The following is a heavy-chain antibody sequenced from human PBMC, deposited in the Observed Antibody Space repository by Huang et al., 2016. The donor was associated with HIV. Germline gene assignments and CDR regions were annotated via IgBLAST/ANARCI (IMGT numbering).Heavy chain of an antibody. CDR3: AKGGSAAAVLDF. V-gene: IGHV3-30*18. CDR1: GFTFSSCG. Sequence: QVQLVESGGGVVQPGRSLRISCAASGFTFSSCGMHWVRQAQGKGLGGGEVISDDGKTKYYADSVKGRFSIARDNSKTTVYLQLNSLRVEDTAVYYCAKGGSAAAVLDFWGQGTLVTVSS. J-gene: IGHJ4*02. CDR2: ISDDGKTK. D-gene: IGHD6-13*01.